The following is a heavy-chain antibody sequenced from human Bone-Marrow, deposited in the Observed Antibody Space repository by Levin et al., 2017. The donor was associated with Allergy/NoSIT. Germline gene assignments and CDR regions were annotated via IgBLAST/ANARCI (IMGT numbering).Heavy chain of an antibody. Sequence: SQTLSLPCSVSGGSIHNNTYYWGWLRQPPGKGLEWSGSIYYRGTPYYHSSLKSRVTTSVDATKHQFSLRLSSVTAADTAVYYCARVVTGASGTYFDSWGQGTLVTVSS. CDR2: IYYRGTP. J-gene: IGHJ4*02. CDR3: ARVVTGASGTYFDS. D-gene: IGHD2-21*02. V-gene: IGHV4-39*07. CDR1: GGSIHNNTYY.